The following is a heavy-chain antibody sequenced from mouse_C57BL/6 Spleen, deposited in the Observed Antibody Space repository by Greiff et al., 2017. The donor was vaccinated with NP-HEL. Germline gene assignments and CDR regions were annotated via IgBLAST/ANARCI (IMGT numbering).Heavy chain of an antibody. V-gene: IGHV5-6*02. Sequence: EVKVVESGGDLVKPGGSLKLSCAASGFTFSSYGMSWVRQTPDKRLEWVATISSGGSYTYYPDSVKGRFTISRDNAKNTLYLQMSSLKSEDTAMYYCARRDDPSYYWGQGTSVTVSS. J-gene: IGHJ4*01. CDR2: ISSGGSYT. CDR1: GFTFSSYG. D-gene: IGHD2-3*01. CDR3: ARRDDPSYY.